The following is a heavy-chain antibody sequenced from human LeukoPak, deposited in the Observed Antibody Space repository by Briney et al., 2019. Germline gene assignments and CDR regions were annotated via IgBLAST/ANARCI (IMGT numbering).Heavy chain of an antibody. Sequence: PGGSLRLSCAASGFTFSSYGMHWVRQAPGKGLEWVAVISYDGSNKYYADSVKGRFTISRDNSENTLYLQMNSLRAEDSAVYYCAKGGYSYGYFDYWGQGILVTVSS. CDR3: AKGGYSYGYFDY. D-gene: IGHD5-18*01. V-gene: IGHV3-30*18. J-gene: IGHJ4*02. CDR2: ISYDGSNK. CDR1: GFTFSSYG.